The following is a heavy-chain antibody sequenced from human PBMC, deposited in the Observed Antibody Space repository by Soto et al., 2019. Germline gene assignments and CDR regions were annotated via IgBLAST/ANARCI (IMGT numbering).Heavy chain of an antibody. D-gene: IGHD5-18*01. CDR3: AKDSGYSYGLVDY. V-gene: IGHV3-23*01. J-gene: IGHJ4*02. Sequence: EVQLLESGGGLVQPGGSLRLSCAASGFTFSSYAMRWVRQAPGKGLEWVSAISGSGGSTYYADSVKGRFTISRDNSKNTLYRQINSLRAEDTAVYYCAKDSGYSYGLVDYWCQGTLVTVSS. CDR2: ISGSGGST. CDR1: GFTFSSYA.